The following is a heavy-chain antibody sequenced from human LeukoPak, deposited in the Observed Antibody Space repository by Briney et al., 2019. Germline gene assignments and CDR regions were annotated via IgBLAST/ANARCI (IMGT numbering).Heavy chain of an antibody. CDR3: AIQPWGSGNNWYFDL. D-gene: IGHD7-27*01. J-gene: IGHJ2*01. V-gene: IGHV1-2*02. CDR2: ISPNSGGT. Sequence: GASVKVSGKASGYTFSAYYIHWVRQAPGQGLEWMGWISPNSGGTDYAQKFQGRVTMTRDTSISTAYMELSSLRSDDTAVYYCAIQPWGSGNNWYFDLWGRGTLVTVSS. CDR1: GYTFSAYY.